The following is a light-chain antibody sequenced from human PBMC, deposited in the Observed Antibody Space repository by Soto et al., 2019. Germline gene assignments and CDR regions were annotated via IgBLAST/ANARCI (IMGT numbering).Light chain of an antibody. CDR2: AAS. J-gene: IGKJ1*01. CDR3: QQRGT. Sequence: DLQMTQSPSSLSASVGDRVTITCRASQSISSYLNWYQQKPGKAPKLLIYAASSLQSVVPSRFSGSGSGTDFALPISSLQPEDFATYYCQQRGTVGRGTKVEIK. V-gene: IGKV1-39*01. CDR1: QSISSY.